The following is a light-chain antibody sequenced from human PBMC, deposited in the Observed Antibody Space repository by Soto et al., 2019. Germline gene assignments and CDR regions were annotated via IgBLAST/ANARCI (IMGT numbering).Light chain of an antibody. CDR3: QQADSFPLT. J-gene: IGKJ4*01. CDR1: QSISKW. CDR2: DAS. Sequence: DIQMTQSPSTLSASIGDRVSITCRASQSISKWLAWHQQKPGKAPKLLIYDASTLQSGVPPRFSGSGSGTEFTLTIRSLQPDDFATYFCQQADSFPLTFGGGTKVDIK. V-gene: IGKV1-5*01.